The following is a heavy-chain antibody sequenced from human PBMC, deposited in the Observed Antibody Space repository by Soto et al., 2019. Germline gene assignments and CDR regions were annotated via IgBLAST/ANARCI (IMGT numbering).Heavy chain of an antibody. D-gene: IGHD2-21*01. CDR1: GDTFSSYA. V-gene: IGHV1-69*08. Sequence: QVQLVQSGAELKKTGSSVKVSCRASGDTFSSYAVNWVRQAPGRGLEWMGRIITVLGTTDYAQKFKGRVTVTAEKTTNTVYMELSSLRSEDTAVYYCARRRYCGDDCYQKHYYGMDVW. J-gene: IGHJ6*01. CDR3: ARRRYCGDDCYQKHYYGMDV. CDR2: IITVLGTT.